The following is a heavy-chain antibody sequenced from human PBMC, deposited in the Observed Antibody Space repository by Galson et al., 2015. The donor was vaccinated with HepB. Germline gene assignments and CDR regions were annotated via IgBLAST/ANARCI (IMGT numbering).Heavy chain of an antibody. CDR3: ARALSYSSSGYGMDV. D-gene: IGHD6-6*01. V-gene: IGHV4-59*02. J-gene: IGHJ6*02. Sequence: SEPLSLTCTVSGDSVSSSYWSWIRQPPGKGLEWIGYIYYSGSTKYNPSLKSRVTISRDTSKNQFSLKLTSVTAADTAVYYCARALSYSSSGYGMDVWGQGTTVTVSS. CDR1: GDSVSSSY. CDR2: IYYSGST.